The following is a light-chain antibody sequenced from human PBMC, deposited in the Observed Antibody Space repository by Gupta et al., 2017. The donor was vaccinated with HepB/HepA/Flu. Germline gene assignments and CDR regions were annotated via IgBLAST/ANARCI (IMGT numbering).Light chain of an antibody. CDR3: QSYDSSLSGYV. CDR2: GNS. V-gene: IGLV1-40*01. J-gene: IGLJ1*01. Sequence: QSVLTQPPSVSGAPGQRVTISCTASSSNIGAGYDVHWYQQLPGTAPKLLLYGNSNRPSGVPDLFSGAKSGTSASLAITGHQAEDEADYYCQSYDSSLSGYVFGTGTKVTVL. CDR1: SSNIGAGYD.